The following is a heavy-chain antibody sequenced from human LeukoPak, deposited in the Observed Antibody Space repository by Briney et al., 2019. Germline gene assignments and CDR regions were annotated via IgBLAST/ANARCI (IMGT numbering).Heavy chain of an antibody. D-gene: IGHD2-8*01. CDR3: ASKQYCTNGVCSYAGEPFDY. Sequence: PSQTLSLTCTVSGGSISSGGYYWSWIRQPPGKGLEWIGYIYHSGSTYYNPSLKSRVTISVDRSKNQFSLKLSSVTAADTAVYYCASKQYCTNGVCSYAGEPFDYWGQGTLVTVSS. J-gene: IGHJ4*02. CDR2: IYHSGST. CDR1: GGSISSGGYY. V-gene: IGHV4-30-2*01.